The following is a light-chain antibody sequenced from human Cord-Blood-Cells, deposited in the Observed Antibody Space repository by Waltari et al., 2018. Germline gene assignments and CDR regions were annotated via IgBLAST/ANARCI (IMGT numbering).Light chain of an antibody. CDR1: SSDVGGYNY. CDR3: SSYTSSSTVV. J-gene: IGLJ2*01. V-gene: IGLV2-14*04. CDR2: DDS. Sequence: VSGSPGQSITISCTGTSSDVGGYNYVSWYQQHPGKAPKLMIYDDSNRPSGVSNRFSGSKSGNTASLTISGLQAEEEADYYCSSYTSSSTVVFGGGTKLTVL.